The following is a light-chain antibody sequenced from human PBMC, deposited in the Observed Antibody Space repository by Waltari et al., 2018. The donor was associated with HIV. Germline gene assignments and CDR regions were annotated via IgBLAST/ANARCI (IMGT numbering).Light chain of an antibody. V-gene: IGLV1-44*01. J-gene: IGLJ1*01. Sequence: QSVLTQSPSASGTPGQRVTISCSGSRSNIGSNTVNWYQQLPGTAPKLLIYTNNQRPSGVPDRFSGSKSGTSSSLDISGLQSEDEADYYFAAWDDTLNYYVFGFGTKVTVL. CDR1: RSNIGSNT. CDR3: AAWDDTLNYYV. CDR2: TNN.